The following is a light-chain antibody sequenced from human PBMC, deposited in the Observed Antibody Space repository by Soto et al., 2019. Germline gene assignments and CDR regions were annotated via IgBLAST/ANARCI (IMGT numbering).Light chain of an antibody. CDR3: QQYYSTPWT. J-gene: IGKJ1*01. V-gene: IGKV4-1*01. CDR1: QSVLYSPNNKNY. Sequence: DIVVTQSPLSLSVTPGEAASISCRSSQSVLYSPNNKNYLAWYQQKPGQPPKLLIYWASTRESGVPDRFSGSGSGTDFTLTISTLQAEDVAVYYCQQYYSTPWTFGQGTKVDIK. CDR2: WAS.